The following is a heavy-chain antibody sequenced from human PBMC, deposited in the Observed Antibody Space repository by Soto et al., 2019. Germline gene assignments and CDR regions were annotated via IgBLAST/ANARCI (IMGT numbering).Heavy chain of an antibody. CDR3: VRGYCTTSASCEGDFQH. V-gene: IGHV1-46*01. Sequence: QVQLVQSGAEVKEPGASVKISCKASGYTFTTYHIHWVRQAPGQGLDWMGMIDPIGGNTGYARKFQDRVAMTRDTSTGTAYIEVTSLTFDDTAMYFCVRGYCTTSASCEGDFQHWGQGTLVTVSS. CDR1: GYTFTTYH. D-gene: IGHD2-8*01. J-gene: IGHJ1*01. CDR2: IDPIGGNT.